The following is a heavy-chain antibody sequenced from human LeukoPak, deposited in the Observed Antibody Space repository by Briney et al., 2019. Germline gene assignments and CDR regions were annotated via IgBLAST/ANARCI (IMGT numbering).Heavy chain of an antibody. CDR3: ARHKREFFDLFMFDP. D-gene: IGHD3/OR15-3a*01. CDR1: GGSISSYY. CDR2: ISYSGTT. V-gene: IGHV4-59*01. J-gene: IGHJ5*02. Sequence: SETLSLTCTVSGGSISSYYWSWIRQPPGKGLEWIGYISYSGTTNYNPSLKSRVTMSVDTSKNQFSLKLRSVNAADTAVYYCARHKREFFDLFMFDPWGQGTLVTVSS.